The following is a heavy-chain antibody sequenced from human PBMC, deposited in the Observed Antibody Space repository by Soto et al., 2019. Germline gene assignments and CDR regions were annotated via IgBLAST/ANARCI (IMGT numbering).Heavy chain of an antibody. Sequence: PSETLSLTCTVSGGSVSSGSCQWTWIRQPPGKGLEWIGYIHVSGSTNDNPSLKGRVTMSIDTSKNQFSLKLSSVTAADTAVYYCARDGHGMDVWGQGTKVTVSS. CDR3: ARDGHGMDV. V-gene: IGHV4-61*01. CDR2: IHVSGST. J-gene: IGHJ6*02. CDR1: GGSVSSGSCQ.